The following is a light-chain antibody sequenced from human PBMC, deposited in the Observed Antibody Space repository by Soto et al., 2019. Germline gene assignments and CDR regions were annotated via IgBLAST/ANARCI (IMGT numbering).Light chain of an antibody. CDR1: QTISNY. CDR2: AAS. Sequence: DIQMTQSSSSLSASVGDRVTITCRARQTISNYLNWYQQKPGKAPNLLIYAASTLQSGVPSRFSGSGSGTDFTLTISSLQPEDFATYYCQQLERYPSTFGGGTKVDI. CDR3: QQLERYPST. J-gene: IGKJ4*01. V-gene: IGKV1-39*01.